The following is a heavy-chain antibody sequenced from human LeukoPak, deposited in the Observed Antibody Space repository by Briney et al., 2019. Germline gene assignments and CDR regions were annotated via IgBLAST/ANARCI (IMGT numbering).Heavy chain of an antibody. V-gene: IGHV3-23*01. J-gene: IGHJ6*03. CDR1: GFTFSIYG. CDR2: ISPSGRNT. CDR3: AKGGSDSSGYYSLYYYYYMDV. D-gene: IGHD3-22*01. Sequence: GGSLRLSCAASGFTFSIYGMSWVRQAPGKGLEWVSAISPSGRNTYYADSVKGRFIISRDNSKNMLYLQMSSLRAEDTAVYYCAKGGSDSSGYYSLYYYYYMDVWGKGTTVTISS.